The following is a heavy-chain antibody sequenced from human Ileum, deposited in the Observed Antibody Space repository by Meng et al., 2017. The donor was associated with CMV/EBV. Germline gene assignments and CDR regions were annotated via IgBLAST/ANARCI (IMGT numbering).Heavy chain of an antibody. CDR3: TSWGSIYCGGGDCYP. D-gene: IGHD2-21*02. J-gene: IGHJ5*02. V-gene: IGHV3-15*01. Sequence: GGSLRLSCAASGFTFSNAWMSWVRQAPGKGLEWVGRIKSKADGETTDYAAPVKGRFSISRDDSKNTLYLQMNSLKSEDTAMYYCTSWGSIYCGGGDCYPWGQRTLVTVSS. CDR1: GFTFSNAW. CDR2: IKSKADGETT.